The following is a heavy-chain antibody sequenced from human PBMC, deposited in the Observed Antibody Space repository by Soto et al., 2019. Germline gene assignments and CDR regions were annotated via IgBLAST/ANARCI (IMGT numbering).Heavy chain of an antibody. CDR1: GGSISSSDYY. CDR2: IYYSGST. D-gene: IGHD6-13*01. CDR3: ARYNAASGTYYFDF. V-gene: IGHV4-39*07. Sequence: PSETLSLTCTVSGGSISSSDYYWGWIRQPPGKGLEWIGSIYYSGSTYYNPSLKRRVTISVDIPKSQFSLRLTSVTAADTAVYYCARYNAASGTYYFDFWGQGALVTVSS. J-gene: IGHJ4*02.